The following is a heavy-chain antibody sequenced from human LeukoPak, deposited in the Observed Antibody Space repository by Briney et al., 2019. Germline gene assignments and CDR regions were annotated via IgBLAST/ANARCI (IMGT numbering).Heavy chain of an antibody. J-gene: IGHJ4*02. CDR1: GITFSSYA. V-gene: IGHV3-23*01. CDR3: AKGGVYYYGSGSSPVD. D-gene: IGHD3-10*01. Sequence: GGSLRLSCAASGITFSSYAMSWVRQAPGKGLEWVSAISGSGGSTYYADSVKGRFTISRDNSKNTLYLQMNSLRAEDTAVYYCAKGGVYYYGSGSSPVDWGQGTLVTVSS. CDR2: ISGSGGST.